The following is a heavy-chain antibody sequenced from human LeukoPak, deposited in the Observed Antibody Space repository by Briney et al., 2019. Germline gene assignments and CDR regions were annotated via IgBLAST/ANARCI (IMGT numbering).Heavy chain of an antibody. CDR1: GFTFSDYY. CDR3: ARVWRIVARHGTFDI. V-gene: IGHV3-11*06. CDR2: ISSSGTST. J-gene: IGHJ3*02. D-gene: IGHD6-6*01. Sequence: GGSLRLSCAASGFTFSDYYMSWIRQAPGKGLEWVSYISSSGTSTKYADSVKGRFTISRDNAKNSLYLQMNSLRAEDTAVYYCARVWRIVARHGTFDIWGQGTMVTVSS.